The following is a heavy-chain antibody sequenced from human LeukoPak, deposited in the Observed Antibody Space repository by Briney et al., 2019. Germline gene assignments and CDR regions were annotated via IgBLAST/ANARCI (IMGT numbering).Heavy chain of an antibody. Sequence: PGGSLRLSCAVSGFTFSSYWMIWVRPAPGKGLEWVANIKQDGSEKNYVDSVKGRFTISRDNAKSSLFLQMNDLRAEDTAVYYCAKGGRGNGEVYWGQGTLVTVSS. V-gene: IGHV3-7*01. CDR3: AKGGRGNGEVY. CDR2: IKQDGSEK. J-gene: IGHJ4*02. D-gene: IGHD2-8*01. CDR1: GFTFSSYW.